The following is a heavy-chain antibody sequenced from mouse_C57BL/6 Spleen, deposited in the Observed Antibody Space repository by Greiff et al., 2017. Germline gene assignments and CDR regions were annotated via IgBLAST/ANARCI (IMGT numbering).Heavy chain of an antibody. CDR1: GYTFTSYW. Sequence: QVQLQQPGAELVRPGSSVKLSCKASGYTFTSYWMDWVKQRPGQGLEWIGNIYPSDSETPYNQKFKDKATLTVDKSSSTAYIQLSSLTSEDSAVYYCARWGLRPWFAYWGQGTLVTVSA. D-gene: IGHD2-4*01. CDR3: ARWGLRPWFAY. J-gene: IGHJ3*01. CDR2: IYPSDSET. V-gene: IGHV1-61*01.